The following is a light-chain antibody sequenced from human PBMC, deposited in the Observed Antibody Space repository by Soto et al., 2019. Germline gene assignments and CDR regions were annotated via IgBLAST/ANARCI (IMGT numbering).Light chain of an antibody. V-gene: IGLV2-14*01. J-gene: IGLJ1*01. CDR3: SSYTSSTPFV. CDR1: SSDVGDYIY. CDR2: MVS. Sequence: QSALTQPASVSGSPGQSITISCTGTSSDVGDYIYVSWYQQHPGKAPKLMIYMVSNRPSGVSNRFSGSKSGNTASLTISGLQAEDEADYYCSSYTSSTPFVFGTGTKLTVL.